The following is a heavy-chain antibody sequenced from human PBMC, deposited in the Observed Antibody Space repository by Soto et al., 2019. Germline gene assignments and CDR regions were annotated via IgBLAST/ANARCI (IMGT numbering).Heavy chain of an antibody. CDR1: GYTFTTHY. CDR3: ARAGENYGSGTFSPPLRYYFNS. J-gene: IGHJ4*02. CDR2: INPSGGRT. Sequence: QVQLVQSGTEVKKPGASVEVSCKASGYTFTTHYMHWVRQAPGQGLEWMGIINPSGGRTTYALKFQGRVTMTSDTSTNTVYVELTRLRSEDTAIYFCARAGENYGSGTFSPPLRYYFNSWGQGTLVTVSS. D-gene: IGHD3-10*01. V-gene: IGHV1-46*01.